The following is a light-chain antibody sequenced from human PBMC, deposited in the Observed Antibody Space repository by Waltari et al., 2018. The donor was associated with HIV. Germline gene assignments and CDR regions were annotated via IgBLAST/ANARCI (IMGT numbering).Light chain of an antibody. Sequence: QSVLTQPPSASGTPGQRVTISCSGGSSNIGNHHVYWYQQFPGTAPKLLIYRTNQRPSGVPDRFSGSKSGTSASLVISGLRSEDEADYYCAAWDDSLSGVFGGGTKVTVL. J-gene: IGLJ2*01. CDR2: RTN. V-gene: IGLV1-47*01. CDR3: AAWDDSLSGV. CDR1: SSNIGNHH.